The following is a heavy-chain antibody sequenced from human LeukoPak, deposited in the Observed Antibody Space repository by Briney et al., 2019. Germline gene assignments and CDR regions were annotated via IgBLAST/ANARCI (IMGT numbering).Heavy chain of an antibody. J-gene: IGHJ4*02. CDR2: VSKKSDYM. V-gene: IGHV3-9*01. CDR3: AKERYDGSGAAYDN. D-gene: IGHD3-10*01. CDR1: GFIFHDSV. Sequence: GRSLRLSCAASGFIFHDSVMHWVRQAPGKGLEWVSGVSKKSDYMAYADSVKGRFTISRDNAKNSLYLQMNSLRAEDTALYYCAKERYDGSGAAYDNWGQGTLVTVSS.